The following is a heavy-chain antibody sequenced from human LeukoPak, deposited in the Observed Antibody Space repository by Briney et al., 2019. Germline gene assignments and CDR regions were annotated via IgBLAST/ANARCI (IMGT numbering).Heavy chain of an antibody. D-gene: IGHD3-16*01. CDR2: IYYSGST. Sequence: PSETLSLTCTVSGGSTSSSSYYWGWIRQPPGKGLEWIGSIYYSGSTYYNPSLKSRVTISVDTSKNQFSLKLSSVTAADTAVYYCARRLEFFYWGQGTLVTVSS. CDR3: ARRLEFFY. CDR1: GGSTSSSSYY. J-gene: IGHJ4*02. V-gene: IGHV4-39*01.